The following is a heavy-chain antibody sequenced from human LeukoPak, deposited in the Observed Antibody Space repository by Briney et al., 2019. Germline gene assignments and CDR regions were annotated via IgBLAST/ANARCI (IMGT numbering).Heavy chain of an antibody. CDR3: ARTYGSGSQFDY. Sequence: ASVKVSCKASGGTFSSYAIRWVRQAPGQGLEWMGRIIPIFGTANYAQKFQGRVTITTDESTSTAYMELSSLRSEDTAVYYCARTYGSGSQFDYWGQGTLVTVSS. CDR2: IIPIFGTA. D-gene: IGHD3-10*01. CDR1: GGTFSSYA. V-gene: IGHV1-69*05. J-gene: IGHJ4*02.